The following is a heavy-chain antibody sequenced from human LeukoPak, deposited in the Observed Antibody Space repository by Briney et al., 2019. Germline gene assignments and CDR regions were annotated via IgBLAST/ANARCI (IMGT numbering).Heavy chain of an antibody. CDR1: GFTFSSYA. CDR3: AKYGSGSSYFDY. Sequence: GGSLRLSCAASGFTFSSYAMSWVRQAPGKGLEWVSAISGSGGSTYYADSVKGRFTISRDNSKNTLYLQMNSLRAEDTAVYSCAKYGSGSSYFDYWGQGTLVTVSS. V-gene: IGHV3-23*01. D-gene: IGHD6-19*01. J-gene: IGHJ4*02. CDR2: ISGSGGST.